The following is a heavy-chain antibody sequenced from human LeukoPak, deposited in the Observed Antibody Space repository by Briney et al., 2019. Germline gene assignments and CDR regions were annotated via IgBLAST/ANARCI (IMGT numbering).Heavy chain of an antibody. CDR1: GFTFSSYA. CDR3: ARGWATFDY. CDR2: IKQDGSEK. V-gene: IGHV3-7*01. D-gene: IGHD1-26*01. Sequence: GGSLRLSCAASGFTFSSYAMSWVRQAPGKGLEWVANIKQDGSEKYYVDSVKGRFTISRDNAKNSLYLQMNSLRAEDTAVYYCARGWATFDYWGQGTLVTVSS. J-gene: IGHJ4*02.